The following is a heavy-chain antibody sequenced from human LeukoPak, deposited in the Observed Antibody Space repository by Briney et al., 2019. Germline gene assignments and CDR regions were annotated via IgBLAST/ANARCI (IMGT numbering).Heavy chain of an antibody. CDR1: GGSFSAYY. Sequence: SETLSLTCAVYGGSFSAYYWSWIRQPPGKGLEWIGTHSHSGSAYYNPSLRSRITMSLDTSENQLSLKLYSVTAADTAIYYCARYQTGTMFAVWGQGTLVTISS. CDR2: HSHSGSA. V-gene: IGHV4-34*10. CDR3: ARYQTGTMFAV. J-gene: IGHJ4*02. D-gene: IGHD1/OR15-1a*01.